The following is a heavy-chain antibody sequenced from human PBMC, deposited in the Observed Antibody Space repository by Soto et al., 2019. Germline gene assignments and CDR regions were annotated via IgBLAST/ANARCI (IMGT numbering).Heavy chain of an antibody. J-gene: IGHJ4*02. CDR1: GYTFSGSA. CDR3: TIQEIVGATGY. D-gene: IGHD1-26*01. CDR2: IRSKAYSYAT. Sequence: GASVKVSCKASGYTFSGSAMHCVRQASGKGLEWVGRIRSKAYSYATAYAASVKGRFTISRDDSKNTAYLQMNSLKSEDTAVYYCTIQEIVGATGYWGQGTQVTVSS. V-gene: IGHV3-73*01.